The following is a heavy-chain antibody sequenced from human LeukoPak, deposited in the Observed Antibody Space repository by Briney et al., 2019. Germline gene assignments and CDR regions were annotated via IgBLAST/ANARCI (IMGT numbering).Heavy chain of an antibody. CDR3: ARGWERLPFDY. J-gene: IGHJ4*02. D-gene: IGHD1-1*01. V-gene: IGHV4-34*01. CDR1: GGSFSGYY. Sequence: SETLSLTCAVYGGSFSGYYWSWIRQPPGKGLEWIGEINHSGSTNYNPSLKSRVTISVDTSKNQFSLKLSSVTAADTAVYHCARGWERLPFDYWGQGTLVTVSS. CDR2: INHSGST.